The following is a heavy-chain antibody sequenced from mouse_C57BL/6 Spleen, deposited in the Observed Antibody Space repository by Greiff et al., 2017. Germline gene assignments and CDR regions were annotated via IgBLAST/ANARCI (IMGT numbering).Heavy chain of an antibody. CDR1: GFSLTSYG. CDR3: ARRLGNYAMDY. V-gene: IGHV2-2*01. D-gene: IGHD4-1*01. CDR2: IWSGGST. Sequence: VQLKESGPGLVQPSQSLSITCTVSGFSLTSYGVHWVRQSPGKGLEWLGVIWSGGSTDYNAAFISRLSISKDNSKSQVFFKMNSLQADDTAIYYCARRLGNYAMDYWGQGTSVTVSS. J-gene: IGHJ4*01.